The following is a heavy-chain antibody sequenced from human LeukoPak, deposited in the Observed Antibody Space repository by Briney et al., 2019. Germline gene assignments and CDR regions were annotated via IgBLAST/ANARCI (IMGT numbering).Heavy chain of an antibody. V-gene: IGHV3-30*18. Sequence: GGSLRLSCAASGFTFSSYGMHWVCQAPGKGLEWVAVISYDGSNKYYADSVKGRFTISRDNSKNTLYLQMNSLRAEDTAVYYCAKVGIVGATMGSGFDYWGQGTLVTVSS. D-gene: IGHD1-26*01. J-gene: IGHJ4*02. CDR2: ISYDGSNK. CDR1: GFTFSSYG. CDR3: AKVGIVGATMGSGFDY.